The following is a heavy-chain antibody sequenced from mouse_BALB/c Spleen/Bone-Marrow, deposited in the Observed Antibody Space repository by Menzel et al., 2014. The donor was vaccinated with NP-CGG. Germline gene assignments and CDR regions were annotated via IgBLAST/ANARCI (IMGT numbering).Heavy chain of an antibody. D-gene: IGHD2-1*01. J-gene: IGHJ3*01. CDR1: GLDFSRYW. CDR3: ARLGNYGWFAY. CDR2: INPDSSTI. V-gene: IGHV4-1*02. Sequence: EVKLEESGGGLVQPGGSLKLSCAASGLDFSRYWMSWVRQAPGKGLEWIGEINPDSSTINYTPSLKDKFIISRDNAKNTLYLQMSKVRSEDTALYYCARLGNYGWFAYWGQGTLVTVSA.